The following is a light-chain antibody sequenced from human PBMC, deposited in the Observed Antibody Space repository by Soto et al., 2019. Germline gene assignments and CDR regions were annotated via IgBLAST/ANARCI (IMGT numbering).Light chain of an antibody. CDR3: QQSYSIFPIT. J-gene: IGKJ5*01. CDR2: AAS. Sequence: DIQMTQSPSSLSASVGDRVTITCRASQSISNNLNWYQQKPGKAPNLLIYAASILQSGVPSRFSGSGSGTDFTLTISSLQPEDFATYSCQQSYSIFPITFGQGTRLEIK. CDR1: QSISNN. V-gene: IGKV1-39*01.